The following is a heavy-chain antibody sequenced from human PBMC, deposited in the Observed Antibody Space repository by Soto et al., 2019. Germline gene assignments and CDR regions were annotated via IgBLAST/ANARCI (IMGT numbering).Heavy chain of an antibody. CDR1: GFTVSSNY. CDR2: IYSGGST. Sequence: EVQLVESGGGLVQPGGSLRLSCAASGFTVSSNYMSWVRQAPGKGLEWVSVIYSGGSTYYADSVKGRFTISRHNSKNTLYPQMNSQRAEDTAVYYCARVVTTVVSGYYYYGMDVWGQGTTVTVSS. CDR3: ARVVTTVVSGYYYYGMDV. J-gene: IGHJ6*02. V-gene: IGHV3-53*04. D-gene: IGHD3-16*02.